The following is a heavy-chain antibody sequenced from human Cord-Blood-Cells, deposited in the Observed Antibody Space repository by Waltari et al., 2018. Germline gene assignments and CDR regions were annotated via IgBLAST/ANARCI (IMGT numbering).Heavy chain of an antibody. J-gene: IGHJ4*02. CDR3: ARATISGSYFDY. V-gene: IGHV4-39*01. D-gene: IGHD1-26*01. CDR2: IYYSGST. CDR1: GGSISSSSYY. Sequence: QLQLQESGPGLVKPSETLSLTCTVPGGSISSSSYYWGWFRQPPGKGLEWIGSIYYSGSTYYNPSLKSRVTISVDTSKNQFSLKLSSVTAADTAVYYCARATISGSYFDYWGQGTLVTVSS.